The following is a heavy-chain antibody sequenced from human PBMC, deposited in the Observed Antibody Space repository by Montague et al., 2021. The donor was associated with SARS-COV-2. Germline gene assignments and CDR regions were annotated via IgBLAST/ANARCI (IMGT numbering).Heavy chain of an antibody. D-gene: IGHD2-2*01. CDR3: AKDRALLPYSLHCSSTSCYESAGYYYYGMDV. V-gene: IGHV3-9*01. Sequence: SLRLSCPASGFTFDDYAMHWVRQAPGKGLEWVSGISWNSGSIGYADSVKGRFTISRDNAKNSLYLQMNSLRAEDTALYYRAKDRALLPYSLHCSSTSCYESAGYYYYGMDVWGQGTTVTVSS. J-gene: IGHJ6*02. CDR1: GFTFDDYA. CDR2: ISWNSGSI.